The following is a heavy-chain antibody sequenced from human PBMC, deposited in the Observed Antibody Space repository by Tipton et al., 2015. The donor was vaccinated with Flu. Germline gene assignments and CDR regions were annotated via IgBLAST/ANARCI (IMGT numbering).Heavy chain of an antibody. CDR3: ARHRGTTATTLDWFDP. CDR2: IYSSGNT. V-gene: IGHV4-4*07. Sequence: GLVKPSETLSLSCTVSGGSISSYYWSWIRQPAGKGLEWIGRIYSSGNTTYNPSLKSRVTMSVDTSKSQFSLRLNSVTAADTAIYYCARHRGTTATTLDWFDPWGQGTLVNVSS. D-gene: IGHD4-17*01. CDR1: GGSISSYY. J-gene: IGHJ5*02.